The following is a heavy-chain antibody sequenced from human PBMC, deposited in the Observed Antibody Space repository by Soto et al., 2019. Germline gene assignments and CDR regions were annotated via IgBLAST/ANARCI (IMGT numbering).Heavy chain of an antibody. CDR2: IYYSGST. CDR3: ASMGAQNTFDY. J-gene: IGHJ4*02. D-gene: IGHD1-26*01. Sequence: PSATLSLTCTVSGGSISSYYWSWIRQPPGKGLEWIGYIYYSGSTNYNPSLKSRVTISVDTSKNQFSLKLSSVTAADTAVYYCASMGAQNTFDYWGQGTLVTVS. V-gene: IGHV4-59*08. CDR1: GGSISSYY.